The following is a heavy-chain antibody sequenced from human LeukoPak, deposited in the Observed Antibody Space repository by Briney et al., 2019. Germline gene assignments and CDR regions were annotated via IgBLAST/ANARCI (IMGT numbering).Heavy chain of an antibody. CDR3: AASRISFYYDSSHYAFDI. J-gene: IGHJ3*02. CDR2: IVVGSGNT. CDR1: GFTFTSSA. Sequence: SVKVSCKASGFTFTSSAMQWVRQARGQRLEWIGWIVVGSGNTNYAQKFQERVTITRYMSTSTAYMELSSLRSEDTAVYYCAASRISFYYDSSHYAFDIWGQGTMVTVSS. V-gene: IGHV1-58*02. D-gene: IGHD3-22*01.